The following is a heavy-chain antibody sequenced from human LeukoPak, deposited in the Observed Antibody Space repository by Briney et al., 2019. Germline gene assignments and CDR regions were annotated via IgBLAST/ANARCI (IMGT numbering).Heavy chain of an antibody. D-gene: IGHD2-2*01. J-gene: IGHJ4*02. Sequence: GASVKVSCKVSGYTLTELSMHWVRQAPGRGLEWMGGFDPEDGETIYAQKFQGRVTMTEDTSTDTAYMELSSLRSEDTAVYYCATDQGVVPAAFDYWGQGTLVTVSS. CDR1: GYTLTELS. V-gene: IGHV1-24*01. CDR3: ATDQGVVPAAFDY. CDR2: FDPEDGET.